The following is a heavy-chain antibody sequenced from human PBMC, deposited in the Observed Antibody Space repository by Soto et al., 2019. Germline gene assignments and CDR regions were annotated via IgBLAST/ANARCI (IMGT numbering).Heavy chain of an antibody. CDR3: ARGERYYYDRSGYFGFDY. CDR2: INAGNGNT. V-gene: IGHV1-3*01. Sequence: QVQLVQSGAEVKKPGASVKVSYKASRYTFTNYAMHWVRQAPGQRLEWMGWINAGNGNTKYSQKFQGRVTFTRDTSANTAYMELNSLRSEDTAVYYCARGERYYYDRSGYFGFDYWGQGTLVTVSS. D-gene: IGHD3-22*01. CDR1: RYTFTNYA. J-gene: IGHJ4*02.